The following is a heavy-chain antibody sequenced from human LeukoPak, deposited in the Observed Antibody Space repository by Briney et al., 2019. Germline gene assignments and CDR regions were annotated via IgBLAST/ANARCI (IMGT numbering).Heavy chain of an antibody. V-gene: IGHV3-21*01. CDR1: GFSFRDYT. Sequence: PGGSLRLSCAASGFSFRDYTMNWVRQAPGEGLEWVASISSSSSYIYFANSVRGRFSISRDNAKNSLYLQMNSLRAEDTAVYYCAKDSPSRTATTEVPVDYWGQGTPVTVSS. CDR3: AKDSPSRTATTEVPVDY. D-gene: IGHD1/OR15-1a*01. CDR2: ISSSSSYI. J-gene: IGHJ4*02.